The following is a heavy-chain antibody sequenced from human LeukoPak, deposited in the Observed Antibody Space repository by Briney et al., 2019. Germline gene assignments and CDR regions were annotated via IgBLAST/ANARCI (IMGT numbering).Heavy chain of an antibody. V-gene: IGHV1-18*01. CDR2: ISAYNGNT. J-gene: IGHJ4*02. Sequence: ASVKVSCKASGYTFSFYGISWVRRAPGQGLEWMGWISAYNGNTNYAQKFQDRVTMTTDTSTSTAYMEVRSLRSDDTAVYYCAREYYYDSSTYYPFDYWGQGTLVTVSS. CDR1: GYTFSFYG. D-gene: IGHD3-22*01. CDR3: AREYYYDSSTYYPFDY.